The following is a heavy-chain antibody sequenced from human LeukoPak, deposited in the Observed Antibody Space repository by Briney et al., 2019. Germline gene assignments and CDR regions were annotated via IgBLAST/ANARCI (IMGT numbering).Heavy chain of an antibody. J-gene: IGHJ5*02. D-gene: IGHD2-2*01. CDR2: IKQDGSEK. V-gene: IGHV3-7*01. CDR3: ARDLVVVSAGDWFAP. CDR1: GFTLTNYW. Sequence: PGGSLRLSCAASGFTLTNYWMAWVRQAPGRGLEWVAKIKQDGSEKYYVGSVKGRFTISRDNAKNSLYLQMNSLRVEDTAVYYCARDLVVVSAGDWFAPWGQGPPDTVSA.